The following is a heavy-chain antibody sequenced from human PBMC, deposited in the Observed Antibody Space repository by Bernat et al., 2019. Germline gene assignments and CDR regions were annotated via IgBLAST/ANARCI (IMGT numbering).Heavy chain of an antibody. V-gene: IGHV4-39*01. J-gene: IGHJ4*02. D-gene: IGHD2-15*01. CDR1: GGSISSSSYY. Sequence: QLQLQESGPGLVKPSETLSLTCTVSGGSISSSSYYWGWIRQPPGKGLEWIGSIYYSGSTYYNPSLKSRVTISVDTSKNQFSLKLSSVTAADTAVYYCARQDGCCSGGSCYYIKDFDYWGQGTLVTVSS. CDR3: ARQDGCCSGGSCYYIKDFDY. CDR2: IYYSGST.